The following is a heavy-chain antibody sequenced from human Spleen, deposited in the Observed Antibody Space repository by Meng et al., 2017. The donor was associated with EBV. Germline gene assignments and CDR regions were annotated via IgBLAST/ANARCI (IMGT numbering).Heavy chain of an antibody. Sequence: QRQLRESGPGQVTPSETLSLTCPVSGDSISSFYSWGWIRQPPGRGLEWIGSVHYTGSTYYSPSLKSRVTVSVDTSKNQFSLKLSSMTAADTAVYYCARRITTFGVVSLHWFDPWGQGTLVTVSS. V-gene: IGHV4-39*01. J-gene: IGHJ5*02. CDR2: VHYTGST. CDR1: GDSISSFYS. D-gene: IGHD3-3*01. CDR3: ARRITTFGVVSLHWFDP.